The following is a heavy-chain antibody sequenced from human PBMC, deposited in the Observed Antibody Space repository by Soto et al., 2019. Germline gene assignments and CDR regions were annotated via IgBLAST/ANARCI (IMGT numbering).Heavy chain of an antibody. CDR1: GFTFSSYA. V-gene: IGHV3-23*01. J-gene: IGHJ1*01. CDR3: AKTYYDSSGYYGAEYFQH. Sequence: GGSLRLSCAASGFTFSSYAMSWVRQAPGKGLEWVSAISGSGGSTYYADSVKGRFTISRDNSKNTLYLQMNSLRAEDTAVYYCAKTYYDSSGYYGAEYFQHWGQGTLVTVS. CDR2: ISGSGGST. D-gene: IGHD3-22*01.